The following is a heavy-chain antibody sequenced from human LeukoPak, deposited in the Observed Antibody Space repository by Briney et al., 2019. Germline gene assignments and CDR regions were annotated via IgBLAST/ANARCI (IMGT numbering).Heavy chain of an antibody. CDR2: IRYDGSNK. Sequence: GGSLRLSCAASGFTFSSYDMHWVRQAPGKGLEWVAFIRYDGSNKYYADSVKGRFTISRDNSKNTLYLQMNSLRAEDTAVYYCAREAVIAAAGTVRGYYFDYWGQGTLVTVSS. J-gene: IGHJ4*02. CDR3: AREAVIAAAGTVRGYYFDY. V-gene: IGHV3-30*02. CDR1: GFTFSSYD. D-gene: IGHD6-13*01.